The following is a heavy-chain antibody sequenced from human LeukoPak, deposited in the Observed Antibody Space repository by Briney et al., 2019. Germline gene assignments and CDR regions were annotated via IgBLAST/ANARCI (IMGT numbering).Heavy chain of an antibody. J-gene: IGHJ4*02. CDR2: INWDGGAY. Sequence: GSLRLSCRDSGSTFDDYGMTWVRQAPGKGLEWVSGINWDGGAYNYGASVKGRFIISRDNAKNSLYLKMNSLRVEDTAVYFCARDLSSSWYSLAYWGQGILVTVSS. V-gene: IGHV3-20*04. CDR1: GSTFDDYG. D-gene: IGHD2-15*01. CDR3: ARDLSSSWYSLAY.